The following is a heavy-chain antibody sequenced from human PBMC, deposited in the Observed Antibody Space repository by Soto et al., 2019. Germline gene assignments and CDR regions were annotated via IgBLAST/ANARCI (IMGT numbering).Heavy chain of an antibody. Sequence: GGSLRLSCVGSGFIVDDYAMHWVRQAPGKGLEWVSGISANGDNKDYADSVKGRFTISRDNATNSLYLQMNNVRTEDTAVYYCARLPFPWGWFDPWGQGTLVTVSS. CDR3: ARLPFPWGWFDP. CDR2: ISANGDNK. CDR1: GFIVDDYA. J-gene: IGHJ5*02. V-gene: IGHV3-20*04. D-gene: IGHD3-16*01.